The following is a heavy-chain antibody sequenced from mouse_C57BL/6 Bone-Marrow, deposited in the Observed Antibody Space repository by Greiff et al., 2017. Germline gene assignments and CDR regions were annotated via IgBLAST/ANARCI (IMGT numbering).Heavy chain of an antibody. D-gene: IGHD1-1*01. CDR3: ARYGGDY. Sequence: VQLQQSGAELVKPGASVKLSCTASGYTFTSSWMHWVKQRPGQGLEWIGMIHPNGGSTNYTEKFKGKATLTVDKSSRTAYLQRSSLTSEDSAVYYCARYGGDYWGQGTSVTVSS. J-gene: IGHJ4*01. CDR2: IHPNGGST. V-gene: IGHV1-64*01. CDR1: GYTFTSSW.